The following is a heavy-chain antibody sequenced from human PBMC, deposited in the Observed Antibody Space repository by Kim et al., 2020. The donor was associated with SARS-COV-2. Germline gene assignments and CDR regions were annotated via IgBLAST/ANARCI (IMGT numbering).Heavy chain of an antibody. D-gene: IGHD4-17*01. CDR2: ISAYNGNT. CDR1: GYTFTSYG. J-gene: IGHJ5*02. CDR3: ARDLTTVTTIRGRTPRCWFDP. V-gene: IGHV1-18*04. Sequence: ASVKVSCKASGYTFTSYGISWVRQAPGQGLEWMGWISAYNGNTNYAQKLQGRVTMTTDTSTSTAYMELRSLRSDDTAVYYCARDLTTVTTIRGRTPRCWFDPWGQGTLVTVSS.